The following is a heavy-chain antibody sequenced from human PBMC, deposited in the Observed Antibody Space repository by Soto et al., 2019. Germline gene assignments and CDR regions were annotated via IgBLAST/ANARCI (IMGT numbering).Heavy chain of an antibody. CDR1: GGSISSGGYD. J-gene: IGHJ4*02. CDR3: AAAGTRFYYFDY. Sequence: QVQLQESGPGLVKPSQTLSLTCTVSGGSISSGGYDWSWIRQHPGKGLEWIGNIYYTGSTYYSPSLKGRLTMAIDTSKNQFSLRLRAVTAADTAMYYCAAAGTRFYYFDYWGQGTLVSVSS. CDR2: IYYTGST. D-gene: IGHD6-13*01. V-gene: IGHV4-31*03.